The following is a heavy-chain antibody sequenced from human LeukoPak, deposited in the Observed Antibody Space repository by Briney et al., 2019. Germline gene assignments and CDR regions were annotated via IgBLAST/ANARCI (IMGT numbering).Heavy chain of an antibody. Sequence: ASVKVSCKASGGTFSSYAISWVRQAPGQGLEWMGRIIPILGIANYAQKFQGRVTITADKSTSTAYMELSSLRSEDTAVYYCARDHCSSTSCFDYYYGMDVWGQGTMVTVSS. V-gene: IGHV1-69*04. J-gene: IGHJ6*02. CDR3: ARDHCSSTSCFDYYYGMDV. CDR1: GGTFSSYA. CDR2: IIPILGIA. D-gene: IGHD2-2*01.